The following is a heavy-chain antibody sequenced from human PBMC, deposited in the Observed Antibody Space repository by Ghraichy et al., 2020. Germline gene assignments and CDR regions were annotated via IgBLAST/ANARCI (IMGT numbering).Heavy chain of an antibody. CDR1: GDSVTSGSYR. Sequence: SETLSLTCTVSGDSVTSGSYRWSWIRQPPGKGLEWIGYIYDIGSPNYNPSLKSRVTISVDTSKNQFSLKLTSVTAADTGVYYCARDLRFLEWLPSYFYYAMDVWGQGTTVTVSS. D-gene: IGHD3-3*01. CDR3: ARDLRFLEWLPSYFYYAMDV. CDR2: IYDIGSP. J-gene: IGHJ6*02. V-gene: IGHV4-61*01.